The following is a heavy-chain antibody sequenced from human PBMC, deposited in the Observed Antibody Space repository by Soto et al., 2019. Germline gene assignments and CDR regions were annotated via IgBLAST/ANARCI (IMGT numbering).Heavy chain of an antibody. J-gene: IGHJ4*02. V-gene: IGHV3-30*18. CDR3: AKDQGSVIQWLDFFDY. D-gene: IGHD5-12*01. CDR1: GFTFSSYG. Sequence: GGSLRLSCAASGFTFSSYGMHWVRQAPGKGLEWVAVISYDGSNKYYADSVKGRFTISRDNSKNTLYLQMNSLRAEDTAVYYCAKDQGSVIQWLDFFDYWGQGTLVTVSS. CDR2: ISYDGSNK.